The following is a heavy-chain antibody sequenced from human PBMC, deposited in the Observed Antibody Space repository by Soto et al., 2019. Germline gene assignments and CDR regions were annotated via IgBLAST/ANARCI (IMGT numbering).Heavy chain of an antibody. CDR2: ITGSGGTT. CDR3: AKHHGGNSWYCLDS. Sequence: PGGSLRLSCAASRFTFSGYAMSWVRQAPGKGLEWVSFITGSGGTTFYADSVKGRFTISRDNSKNTLYLQMNSLRAEDTAVYYCAKHHGGNSWYCLDSWGQGALVTVSS. V-gene: IGHV3-23*01. D-gene: IGHD6-13*01. CDR1: RFTFSGYA. J-gene: IGHJ4*02.